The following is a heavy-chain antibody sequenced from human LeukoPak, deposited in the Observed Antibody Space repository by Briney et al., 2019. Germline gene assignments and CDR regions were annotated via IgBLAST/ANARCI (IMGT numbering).Heavy chain of an antibody. CDR1: NGSIYSYY. Sequence: SETLSLICTVSNGSIYSYYWSWIRQPPGKGLEWIGYIYYSGSTNYNPSLKSRVTISVDTSKNQFSLKLNSVTAADTAVYYCASHTDGFWGQGILVTVSS. J-gene: IGHJ4*02. CDR3: ASHTDGF. V-gene: IGHV4-59*08. CDR2: IYYSGST.